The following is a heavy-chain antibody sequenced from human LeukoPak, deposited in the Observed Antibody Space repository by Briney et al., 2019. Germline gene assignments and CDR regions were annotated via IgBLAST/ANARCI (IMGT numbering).Heavy chain of an antibody. CDR1: SGSISSYY. Sequence: SETLSLTCTVSSGSISSYYWTWIRPPPGKQLEWIGYIYYNGSTNYNPSLKSRVTISVGTSKNQFSMKLSSVTAADTAVYYCARRISGSYQGDWFDPWGQGTLVTVSS. CDR2: IYYNGST. CDR3: ARRISGSYQGDWFDP. D-gene: IGHD1-26*01. J-gene: IGHJ5*02. V-gene: IGHV4-59*08.